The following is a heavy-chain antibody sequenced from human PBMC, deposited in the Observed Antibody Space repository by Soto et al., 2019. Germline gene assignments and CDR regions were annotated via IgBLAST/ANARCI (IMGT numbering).Heavy chain of an antibody. CDR3: ARMATFGSLNWFDP. D-gene: IGHD3-16*01. V-gene: IGHV1-8*01. J-gene: IGHJ5*02. CDR2: MNPGSGDT. CDR1: GYSFTNND. Sequence: ASVKVSCKASGYSFTNNDVSWVRQATGQGLEWMGWMNPGSGDTGYAQKFQGRVTMTRDISIATAYMELSSLRSDDTAIYYCARMATFGSLNWFDPWVQGXLVTVYS.